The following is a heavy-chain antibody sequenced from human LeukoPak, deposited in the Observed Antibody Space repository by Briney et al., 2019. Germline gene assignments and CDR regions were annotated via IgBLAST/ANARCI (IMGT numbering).Heavy chain of an antibody. J-gene: IGHJ6*02. V-gene: IGHV3-30-3*01. CDR2: ISYDGSNK. CDR3: ARDPIGLASTDYYYYYGMDV. Sequence: PGGSLRLSCAASGFTFSSYAMHWVRQAPGKGLEWVAVISYDGSNKYYADSVKGRFTISRDNSKNTLYLQMNSLRAEDTAVYYCARDPIGLASTDYYYYYGMDVWGQGTTVTVS. CDR1: GFTFSSYA. D-gene: IGHD5-12*01.